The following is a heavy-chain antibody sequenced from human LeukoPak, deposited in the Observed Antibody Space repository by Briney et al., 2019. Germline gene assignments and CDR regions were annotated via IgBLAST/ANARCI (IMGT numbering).Heavy chain of an antibody. J-gene: IGHJ6*03. V-gene: IGHV4-34*01. CDR1: GGSFSGYY. CDR3: ARVFRYYYYMDV. Sequence: SETLSLTCAVYGGSFSGYYWSWIRQPPGKGLEWIGEINHSGSTNYNPSLKSRVTISVDTSKNQFSLKLSPVTAADTAVYYCARVFRYYYYMDVWGKGTTVTVSS. D-gene: IGHD1-14*01. CDR2: INHSGST.